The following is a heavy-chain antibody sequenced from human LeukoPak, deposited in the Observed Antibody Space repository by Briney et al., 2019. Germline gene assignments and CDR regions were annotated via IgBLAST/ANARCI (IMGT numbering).Heavy chain of an antibody. CDR2: INHSGST. D-gene: IGHD3-22*01. Sequence: PETLSLTCAVYGGSFSGYYWSWIRQPPGKGLEWIGEINHSGSTNYNPSLKSRVTISVDTSKNQFSLKLSSVTAADTAVYYCARDAGHYERVTTPFDYWGQGTLVTVSS. CDR1: GGSFSGYY. V-gene: IGHV4-34*01. CDR3: ARDAGHYERVTTPFDY. J-gene: IGHJ4*02.